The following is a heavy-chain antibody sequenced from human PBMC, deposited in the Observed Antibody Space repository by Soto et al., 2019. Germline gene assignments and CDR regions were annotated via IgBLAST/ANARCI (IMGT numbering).Heavy chain of an antibody. J-gene: IGHJ3*02. V-gene: IGHV1-69*08. CDR3: ARDCEGDIGVVPAAIGGKGLGAFEI. D-gene: IGHD2-2*02. Sequence: QVQLVQSGAEVKQPGSSVKVSCKASGGTFSSYTISWVRQAPGQGLEWMGRIIPILGIANYAQKFQGRVTFTADKTTSTAYIELSSLRSEDTAVYYCARDCEGDIGVVPAAIGGKGLGAFEIWGQGTMVTVSS. CDR2: IIPILGIA. CDR1: GGTFSSYT.